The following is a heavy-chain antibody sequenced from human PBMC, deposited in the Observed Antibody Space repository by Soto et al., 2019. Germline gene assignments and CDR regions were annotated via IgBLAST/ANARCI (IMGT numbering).Heavy chain of an antibody. CDR3: ARGGVVVAATAWGYYYYMDV. Sequence: ASVKVSCKASGYTFTGYYMHWVRQAPGQGLEWMVWINPNSGGTNYAQKFQGWVTMTRDTSISTAYMELSRLRSDDTAVYYCARGGVVVAATAWGYYYYMDVWGKGTTVTVSS. V-gene: IGHV1-2*04. CDR1: GYTFTGYY. CDR2: INPNSGGT. D-gene: IGHD2-15*01. J-gene: IGHJ6*03.